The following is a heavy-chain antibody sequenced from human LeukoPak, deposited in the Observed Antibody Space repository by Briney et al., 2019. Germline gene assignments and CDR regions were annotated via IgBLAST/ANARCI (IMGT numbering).Heavy chain of an antibody. CDR2: INTNTGNP. Sequence: ASVKVSCKASGYTFTCYAMNWVRQAPGQGLEWMGWINTNTGNPTYAQGFTGRFVFSLDTSVSTAYLQISSLKAEDTAVYYCARVPPDYNDLHDALDLWGQGTVVTVSS. CDR1: GYTFTCYA. J-gene: IGHJ3*01. V-gene: IGHV7-4-1*02. CDR3: ARVPPDYNDLHDALDL. D-gene: IGHD4-17*01.